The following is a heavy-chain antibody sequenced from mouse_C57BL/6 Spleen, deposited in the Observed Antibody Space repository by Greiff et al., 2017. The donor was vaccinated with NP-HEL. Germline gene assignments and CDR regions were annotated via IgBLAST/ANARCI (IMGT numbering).Heavy chain of an antibody. CDR1: GYTFTSYW. J-gene: IGHJ1*03. CDR2: IHPNSGST. D-gene: IGHD1-1*01. V-gene: IGHV1-64*01. CDR3: ARPLYGSSYGYFDV. Sequence: VQLQQPGAELVKPGALVKLSCKASGYTFTSYWMHWVKQRPGQGLEWIGMIHPNSGSTNYNEKFKSKATLTVDKSSSTAYMQLSSLTSEDSAVYYCARPLYGSSYGYFDVWGTGTTVTVSS.